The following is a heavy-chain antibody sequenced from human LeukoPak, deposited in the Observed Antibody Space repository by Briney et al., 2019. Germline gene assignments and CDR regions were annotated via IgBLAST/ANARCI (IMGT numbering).Heavy chain of an antibody. CDR1: GGTFSSYA. CDR3: ASSPSYCSSTSCPVRYFDY. Sequence: SSVKVSCKASGGTFSSYAISWVRQAPGQGLEWMGRIIPISGIANYAQKFQGRVTITADKSTSTAYMELSSLRSEDTAVYYCASSPSYCSSTSCPVRYFDYWGQGTLVTVSS. CDR2: IIPISGIA. D-gene: IGHD2-2*01. V-gene: IGHV1-69*04. J-gene: IGHJ4*02.